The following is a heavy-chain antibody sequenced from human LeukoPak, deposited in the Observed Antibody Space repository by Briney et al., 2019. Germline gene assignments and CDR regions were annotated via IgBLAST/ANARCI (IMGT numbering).Heavy chain of an antibody. CDR2: IFYSGST. V-gene: IGHV4-59*01. CDR3: ARARDSRGWYSFFDF. CDR1: GGSISSYY. J-gene: IGHJ4*02. Sequence: PSETLSLTCTVSGGSISSYYWSWIRQPPGKGLEWIGYIFYSGSTNYNPSLKSRVTISVDTSKNQFSLKLSSVTAADTAVYYCARARDSRGWYSFFDFWGQGTLVTVSS. D-gene: IGHD6-19*01.